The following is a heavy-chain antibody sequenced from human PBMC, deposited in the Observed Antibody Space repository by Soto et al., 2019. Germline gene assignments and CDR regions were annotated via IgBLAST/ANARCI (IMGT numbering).Heavy chain of an antibody. V-gene: IGHV1-69*06. CDR1: GGTFSSYA. Sequence: SVEVSCKASGGTFSSYAMSWVRQAPGQGLEWMGGIIPIFGTANYAQKFQGRVTITADKSTSTAYMELSSLRSEDTAVYYCARVYIDYYDSSGYYYAFDYWGQGTLVTVSS. CDR2: IIPIFGTA. CDR3: ARVYIDYYDSSGYYYAFDY. J-gene: IGHJ4*02. D-gene: IGHD3-22*01.